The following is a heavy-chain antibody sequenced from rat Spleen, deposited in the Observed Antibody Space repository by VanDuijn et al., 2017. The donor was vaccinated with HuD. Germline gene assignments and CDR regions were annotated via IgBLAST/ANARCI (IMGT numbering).Heavy chain of an antibody. V-gene: IGHV5-29*01. CDR3: ARWGYTTDQMGYLDF. Sequence: EVQLVESDGGLVQPGRSLKVSCAASGFTFSDYYMAWVRQGPTKGLEWVATISYDGSSTYYRDSVKGRFTISRDNAKSTLYLQMDSLRAEDTATYYCARWGYTTDQMGYLDFWGPGTMVTVSS. CDR2: ISYDGSST. J-gene: IGHJ1*01. CDR1: GFTFSDYY. D-gene: IGHD1-6*01.